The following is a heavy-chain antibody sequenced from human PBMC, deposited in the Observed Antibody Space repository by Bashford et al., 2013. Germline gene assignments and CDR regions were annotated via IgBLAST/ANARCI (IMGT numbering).Heavy chain of an antibody. CDR3: ARNRESGLDY. D-gene: IGHD1-14*01. J-gene: IGHJ4*02. V-gene: IGHV1-46*01. CDR2: INTSGGST. CDR1: GYTFTSYY. Sequence: ASVKVSCKASGYTFTSYYMHWVRQAPGQGLEWMGMINTSGGSTSNAQKFQGRVTMTRDTSTSTVYMELSSLRSEDTAVYYCARNRESGLDYVGQGPWSPSPQ.